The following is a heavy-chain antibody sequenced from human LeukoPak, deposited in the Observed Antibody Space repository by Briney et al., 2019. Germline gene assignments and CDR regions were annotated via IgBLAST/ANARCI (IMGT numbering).Heavy chain of an antibody. D-gene: IGHD1-26*01. CDR2: ISYDGSNK. CDR1: GFTLSSYA. J-gene: IGHJ3*02. V-gene: IGHV3-30-3*01. CDR3: ARDGSGSYYFGAFDI. Sequence: GGSLRLSCAASGFTLSSYAMHWVRQAPGKGLEWVAVISYDGSNKYYADSVKGRFTISRDNSKNTLYLQMNSLRAEDTAVYYCARDGSGSYYFGAFDIWGQGTMVTVSS.